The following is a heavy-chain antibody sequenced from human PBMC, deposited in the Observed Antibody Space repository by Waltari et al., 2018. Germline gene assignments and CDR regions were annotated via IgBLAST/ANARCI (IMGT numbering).Heavy chain of an antibody. CDR1: GYSISSGYY. D-gene: IGHD3-22*01. Sequence: QVQLQESGPGLVKPSETLSLTCTVPGYSISSGYYLGWFRQPPGKGLEWIGSIYHSGSTYYNPSLKSRVTISVDTSKNQFSLKLSSVTAAETAVYYCARDQAGLLDYWGQGTLVTVSS. V-gene: IGHV4-38-2*02. J-gene: IGHJ4*02. CDR2: IYHSGST. CDR3: ARDQAGLLDY.